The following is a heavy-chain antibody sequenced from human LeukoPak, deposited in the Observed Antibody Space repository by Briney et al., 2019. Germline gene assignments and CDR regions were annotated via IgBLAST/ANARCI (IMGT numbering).Heavy chain of an antibody. V-gene: IGHV3-53*01. J-gene: IGHJ3*02. CDR2: IYSDGRT. Sequence: PGGSLRLSCAASGFTVSNKYMTWVRQAPGKGLEWVSLIYSDGRTYYADSVKGRCTISRDNSKNTLYLQMNSLRVEDTAVYYCAKDRWTEVDAFDIWGQGTMVTVSS. D-gene: IGHD1-1*01. CDR3: AKDRWTEVDAFDI. CDR1: GFTVSNKY.